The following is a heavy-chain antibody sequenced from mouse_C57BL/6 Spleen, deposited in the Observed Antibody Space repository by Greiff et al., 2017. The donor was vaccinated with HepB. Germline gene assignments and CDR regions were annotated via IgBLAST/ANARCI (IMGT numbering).Heavy chain of an antibody. CDR1: GYTFTSYW. CDR3: AKGEGFDV. J-gene: IGHJ1*03. V-gene: IGHV1-69*01. Sequence: QVQLQQPGAELVMPGASVKLSCKASGYTFTSYWMHWVKQRPGQGLEWIGEIDPSDSYTNYNQKFKGKSTLTVDKSSSTAYMQLSSLTAEDSAVYYCAKGEGFDVWGTGTTVTVSS. CDR2: IDPSDSYT.